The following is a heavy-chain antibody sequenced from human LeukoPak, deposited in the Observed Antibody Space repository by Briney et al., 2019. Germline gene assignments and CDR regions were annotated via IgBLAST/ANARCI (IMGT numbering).Heavy chain of an antibody. CDR1: GGSISSYY. CDR3: ARGLYSSSLGTFYYYYYMDV. V-gene: IGHV4-4*07. CDR2: IYTSGST. Sequence: SETLSLTCTVSGGSISSYYWSWIRQPAGKGLEWIGRIYTSGSTNYNPSLKSRVTMSVDTSKNQFSLKLSSVTAADTAVYYCARGLYSSSLGTFYYYYYMDVWGKGTTVTISS. D-gene: IGHD6-13*01. J-gene: IGHJ6*03.